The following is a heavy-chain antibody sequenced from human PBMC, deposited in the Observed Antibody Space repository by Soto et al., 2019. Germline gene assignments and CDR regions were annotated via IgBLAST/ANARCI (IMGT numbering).Heavy chain of an antibody. J-gene: IGHJ6*02. CDR1: GYNFTNYW. V-gene: IGHV5-51*01. D-gene: IGHD3-3*01. CDR2: SYPGDSDT. Sequence: LXISCKGSGYNFTNYWIAWVRQMPGKGLECMGFSYPGDSDTTYSPSFQGQVTISADKSIRTAYLQWSSLKASDTAMYYCARLPRGDFWSGRYYYYGMDVWGQGTTVTVSS. CDR3: ARLPRGDFWSGRYYYYGMDV.